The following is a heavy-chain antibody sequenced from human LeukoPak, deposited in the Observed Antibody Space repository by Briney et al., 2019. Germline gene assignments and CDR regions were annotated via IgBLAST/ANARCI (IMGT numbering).Heavy chain of an antibody. J-gene: IGHJ6*02. CDR3: ARVADYYYGMDV. D-gene: IGHD2-15*01. CDR2: IYYSGST. Sequence: SETLSLTCTVSGGSISSGDYYWSWIRQPPGKGLEWIGYIYYSGSTYYNPSLKSRVTISVDTSKNQFSLKLSSVTAADTAVYYCARVADYYYGMDVCGQGTTVTVSS. CDR1: GGSISSGDYY. V-gene: IGHV4-30-4*01.